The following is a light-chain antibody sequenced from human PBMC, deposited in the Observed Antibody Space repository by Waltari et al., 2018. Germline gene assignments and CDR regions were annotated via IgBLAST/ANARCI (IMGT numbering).Light chain of an antibody. J-gene: IGKJ2*01. CDR1: QTLSKNY. CDR3: QQYGSSVLYT. CDR2: GAS. Sequence: IVLTQSPGTLSLSPGESAPLPCRASQTLSKNYLAWYQQKPGQAPRLLIYGASSRAAGIPDRFSGSGSGTYFTLTISRLEPDDFAMYYCQQYGSSVLYTFGQGTKLEIK. V-gene: IGKV3-20*01.